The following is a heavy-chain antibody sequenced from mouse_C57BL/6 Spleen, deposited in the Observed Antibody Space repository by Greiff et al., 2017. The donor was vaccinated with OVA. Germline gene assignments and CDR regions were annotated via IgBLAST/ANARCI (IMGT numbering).Heavy chain of an antibody. CDR1: GYTFTSYG. CDR2: IYPRSGNT. CDR3: ARGDSYYAMDY. J-gene: IGHJ4*01. V-gene: IGHV1-81*01. Sequence: QVHVKQSGAELARPGASVKLSCKASGYTFTSYGISWVKQRTGQGLEWIGEIYPRSGNTYYNEKFKGKATLTADKSSSTAYMELRSLTSEDSAVYFCARGDSYYAMDYWGQGTSVTVSS.